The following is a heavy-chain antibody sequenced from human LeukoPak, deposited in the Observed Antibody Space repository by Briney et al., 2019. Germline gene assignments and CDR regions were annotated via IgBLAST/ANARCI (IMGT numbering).Heavy chain of an antibody. D-gene: IGHD2-2*01. J-gene: IGHJ3*02. CDR1: GYTFTSYY. CDR3: ASDIVVVPASGGASDI. V-gene: IGHV1-2*02. CDR2: INPDSGGT. Sequence: ASVKVSCKASGYTFTSYYMHWVRQAPGQGLEWMGWINPDSGGTNYAQKFQGRVTMTRDTSISTAYMELSRLRSDDTAVYYCASDIVVVPASGGASDIWGQGTMVTVSS.